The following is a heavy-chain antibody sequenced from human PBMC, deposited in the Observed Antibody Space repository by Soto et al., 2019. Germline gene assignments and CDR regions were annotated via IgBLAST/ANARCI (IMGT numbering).Heavy chain of an antibody. Sequence: GGSLRLSCAASGFSFSTYSMSWVRQAPGKGLEWVSGISGSGGSTYYADSVKGRLTISRDNSENTLYLQMNSLRAEDTAVYYCARVIAVAGNNWFDPWGQGTLVTVSS. V-gene: IGHV3-23*01. CDR1: GFSFSTYS. CDR2: ISGSGGST. D-gene: IGHD6-19*01. J-gene: IGHJ5*02. CDR3: ARVIAVAGNNWFDP.